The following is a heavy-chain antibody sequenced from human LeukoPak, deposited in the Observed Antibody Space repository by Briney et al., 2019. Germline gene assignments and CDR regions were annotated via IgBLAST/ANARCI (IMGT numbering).Heavy chain of an antibody. V-gene: IGHV3-9*01. CDR2: ISWNSGSI. D-gene: IGHD4-17*01. CDR3: ARDDYGESFDY. CDR1: GFTFDDYA. J-gene: IGHJ4*02. Sequence: PGGSLRLSCAASGFTFDDYAMHWVRQAPGKGLEWVSGISWNSGSIGYAYSVKGRFTISRDNAKNSLYLQMNSLRAEDTAVYYCARDDYGESFDYWSLGTLVTVSS.